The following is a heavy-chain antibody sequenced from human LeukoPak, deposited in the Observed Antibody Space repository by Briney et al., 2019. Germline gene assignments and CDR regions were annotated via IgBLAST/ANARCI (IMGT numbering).Heavy chain of an antibody. Sequence: GGSLRLSCAASGFTFSTYWMSWVRQAPGKGREWVASIKQDGSEKYYVDSVKGRFTISRDNAKNSLSLQMNSLRAEDMAVYYCAREDWAASGFYGMDVWGRGTTVTVSS. D-gene: IGHD2-15*01. V-gene: IGHV3-7*01. CDR2: IKQDGSEK. CDR1: GFTFSTYW. J-gene: IGHJ6*02. CDR3: AREDWAASGFYGMDV.